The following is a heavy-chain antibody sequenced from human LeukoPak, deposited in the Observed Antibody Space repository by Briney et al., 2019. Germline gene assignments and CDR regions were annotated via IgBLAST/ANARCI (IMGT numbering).Heavy chain of an antibody. CDR2: IYHSGST. J-gene: IGHJ5*02. Sequence: SETLSLTCTVSGYTISSGYYWGWIRQPPGKGLEWIGSIYHSGSTYYNPPLKSRVTISVDTSKNQFSLKLSSVTAADTAVYYCARGTLGGYSGYAPISWGQRTLVTASS. V-gene: IGHV4-38-2*02. CDR3: ARGTLGGYSGYAPIS. D-gene: IGHD5-12*01. CDR1: GYTISSGYY.